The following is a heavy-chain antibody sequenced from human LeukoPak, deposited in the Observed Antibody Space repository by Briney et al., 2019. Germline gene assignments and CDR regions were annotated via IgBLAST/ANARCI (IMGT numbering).Heavy chain of an antibody. J-gene: IGHJ5*02. D-gene: IGHD3-9*01. V-gene: IGHV5-51*01. CDR3: ATHSGIRYFDWRVDP. Sequence: GESLKISCKGSGYSFTSYWIGWVRQMPGKGLEWMGIIYPGDSDTRYSPSFQGQVTISADKSISTAYLQWSSLKASDTAMYYCATHSGIRYFDWRVDPWGQGTLVTVSS. CDR1: GYSFTSYW. CDR2: IYPGDSDT.